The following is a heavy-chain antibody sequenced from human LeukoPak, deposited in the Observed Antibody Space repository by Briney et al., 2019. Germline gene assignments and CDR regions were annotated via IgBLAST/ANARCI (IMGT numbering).Heavy chain of an antibody. V-gene: IGHV3-23*01. Sequence: GGSLRLSCAASGFTFSSYAMTWVRQAPDKGLEWVSAISGSDGSTYYADSVKGRFTVSRDDSQNTLYLQMNSLSAEDTAVYYCAKVETSGGANCYALDYWGQGTLVTVSS. CDR2: ISGSDGST. CDR3: AKVETSGGANCYALDY. J-gene: IGHJ4*02. CDR1: GFTFSSYA. D-gene: IGHD2-2*01.